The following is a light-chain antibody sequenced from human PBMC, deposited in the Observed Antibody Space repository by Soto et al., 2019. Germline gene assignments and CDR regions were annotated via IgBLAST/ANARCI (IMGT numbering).Light chain of an antibody. Sequence: QLVLTQAPSASASLGASVKLTCTLSSGHSSYAIAWHQQQPDKGPRYLMKLNSDGSHSKGDGIPDRLSGSSSGAERHLTISSLQSEDEADYYCQTWGTAIHDVVFGGGTKVTVL. CDR2: LNSDGSH. CDR1: SGHSSYA. CDR3: QTWGTAIHDVV. J-gene: IGLJ2*01. V-gene: IGLV4-69*01.